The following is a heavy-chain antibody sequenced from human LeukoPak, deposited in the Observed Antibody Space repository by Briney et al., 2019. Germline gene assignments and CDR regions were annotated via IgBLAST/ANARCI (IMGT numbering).Heavy chain of an antibody. CDR2: FDPEHGET. D-gene: IGHD6-6*01. Sequence: ASVKVSCKVSGYTLTELSMHWVRQAPGKGLEWMGGFDPEHGETIYAQKFQGRVTLTEDTSTDTAYMELSSLRSEDTAVYYCAGGDAGSEYKLAAPLDYWGQGTLVTVSS. CDR1: GYTLTELS. V-gene: IGHV1-24*01. CDR3: AGGDAGSEYKLAAPLDY. J-gene: IGHJ4*02.